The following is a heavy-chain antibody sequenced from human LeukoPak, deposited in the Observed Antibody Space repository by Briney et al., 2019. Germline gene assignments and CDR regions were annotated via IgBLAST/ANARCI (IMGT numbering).Heavy chain of an antibody. V-gene: IGHV1-46*01. CDR3: ARDIVNRITFGGGVEPPRDGFDI. J-gene: IGHJ3*02. CDR2: FNPRPGVT. CDR1: GYTFSNHY. D-gene: IGHD3-16*01. Sequence: GASVKVSCKASGYTFSNHYIHWVRQAPGHGLEWMGTFNPRPGVTIYAQRFQGRITLTRDTSTTTVYMELSSLTSEDTAVYYCARDIVNRITFGGGVEPPRDGFDIWGRGTMVTVSS.